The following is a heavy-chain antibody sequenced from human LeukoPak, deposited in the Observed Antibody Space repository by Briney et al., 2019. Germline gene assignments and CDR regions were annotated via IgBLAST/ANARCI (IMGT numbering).Heavy chain of an antibody. V-gene: IGHV3-48*01. CDR1: GFTFSSYS. D-gene: IGHD1-14*01. Sequence: GGSLGLSCAASGFTFSSYSMNWVRQAPGKGLEWVSYISSSSSTIYYADSVKGRFTISRDNAKNSLYLQMNSLRAEDTAVYYCARDRKGVIDYWGQGTLVTVSS. CDR3: ARDRKGVIDY. CDR2: ISSSSSTI. J-gene: IGHJ4*02.